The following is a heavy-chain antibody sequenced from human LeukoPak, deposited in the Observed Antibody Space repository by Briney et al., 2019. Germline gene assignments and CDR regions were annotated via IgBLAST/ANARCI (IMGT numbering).Heavy chain of an antibody. Sequence: GGSLRLSCAASGFTFSSYSMNWVRQAPGKGLEWVSSISSSSSYIYYADSVKGRFTISRDNAKNSLYLQMNSLRAEDTAVYYCARDLVGIVNNTFDIWGQGTMVTVSS. D-gene: IGHD3-22*01. J-gene: IGHJ3*02. V-gene: IGHV3-21*01. CDR3: ARDLVGIVNNTFDI. CDR2: ISSSSSYI. CDR1: GFTFSSYS.